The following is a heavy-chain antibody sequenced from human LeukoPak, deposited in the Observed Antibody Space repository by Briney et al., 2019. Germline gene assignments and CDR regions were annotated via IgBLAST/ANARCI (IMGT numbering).Heavy chain of an antibody. CDR1: GFTFSSYA. D-gene: IGHD3-16*01. V-gene: IGHV3-23*01. J-gene: IGHJ5*02. Sequence: GGSLRLSCAASGFTFSSYAMSWVRQAPGKGLEWVSAISGSGGSTYYADPVKGRFTISRDNSKNTLYLQMNSLRAEDTAVYYCAKSLTGVNWFDPWGQGTLVTVSS. CDR3: AKSLTGVNWFDP. CDR2: ISGSGGST.